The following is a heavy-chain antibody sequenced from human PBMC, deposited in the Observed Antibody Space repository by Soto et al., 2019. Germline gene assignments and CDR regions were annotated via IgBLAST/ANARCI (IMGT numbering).Heavy chain of an antibody. V-gene: IGHV3-74*03. Sequence: EVQVVESGGDLVQPGGSLRLSCTASEFTFSSHWMHWVRQAPGKGLVWVARVKSDGTITTYEDSVKGRFTISRDNAKNTLYLEMTSLRGEDTGVYYCVKEVFGKGILTGYFRNVDVWGQGTQVTVSS. D-gene: IGHD3-9*01. J-gene: IGHJ3*01. CDR2: VKSDGTIT. CDR1: EFTFSSHW. CDR3: VKEVFGKGILTGYFRNVDV.